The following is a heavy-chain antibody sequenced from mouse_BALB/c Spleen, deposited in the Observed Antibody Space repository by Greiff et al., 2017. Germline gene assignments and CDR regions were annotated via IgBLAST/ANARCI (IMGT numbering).Heavy chain of an antibody. V-gene: IGHV1-69*02. CDR3: TRAATGRTMRCAY. CDR1: GYTFTSYW. D-gene: IGHD2-4*01. CDR2: IYPSDSYT. Sequence: QVQLQQPGAELVRPGASVKLSCKASGYTFTSYWINWVKQRPGQGLEWIGNIYPSDSYTNYNQQFKDKATLTVDKSSSTAYMQLSSPTSEDSAVFYCTRAATGRTMRCAYWGQGTLVTVSA. J-gene: IGHJ3*01.